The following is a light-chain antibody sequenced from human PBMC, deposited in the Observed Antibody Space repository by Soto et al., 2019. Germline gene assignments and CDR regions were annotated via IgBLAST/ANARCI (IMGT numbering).Light chain of an antibody. V-gene: IGKV3-20*01. CDR1: QSVTPKS. J-gene: IGKJ2*01. Sequence: EIALTQSPGTLSSSTRQRATLSCRASQSVTPKSLTWYQQKSGQAPRVLIYGASRRATGIPDSSSGSGSGRDFTLNISGLERENFAVYYYQQDDRSPGYTFGQGTKLEI. CDR3: QQDDRSPGYT. CDR2: GAS.